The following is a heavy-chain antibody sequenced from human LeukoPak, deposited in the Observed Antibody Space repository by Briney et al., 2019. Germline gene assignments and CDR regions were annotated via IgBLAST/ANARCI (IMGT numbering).Heavy chain of an antibody. Sequence: GGSLRLSCAASGFTFSNYAMSWVRQAPGKGLEWVSSISSSSSYIYYADSVKGRFTISRDNAKNSLYLQMNSLRAEDTAVYYCARSYKLRGVMLTESRSYYFDYWGQGTLVTVSS. CDR1: GFTFSNYA. CDR2: ISSSSSYI. J-gene: IGHJ4*02. CDR3: ARSYKLRGVMLTESRSYYFDY. V-gene: IGHV3-21*01. D-gene: IGHD3-10*01.